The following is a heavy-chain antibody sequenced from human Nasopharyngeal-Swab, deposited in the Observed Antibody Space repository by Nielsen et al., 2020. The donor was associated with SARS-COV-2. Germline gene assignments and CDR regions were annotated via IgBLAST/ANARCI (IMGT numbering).Heavy chain of an antibody. CDR1: GFTFSSYG. Sequence: GGSLRLSCAASGFTFSSYGMHWVRQAPGKGLEWVAVISYDGSNKYYADSVKGRFTISRDNSKNTLYLQMNSLRAEDTAVYYCAKDFSGSYGGMDVWGQGTTVTSP. CDR2: ISYDGSNK. J-gene: IGHJ6*02. CDR3: AKDFSGSYGGMDV. V-gene: IGHV3-30*18. D-gene: IGHD1-26*01.